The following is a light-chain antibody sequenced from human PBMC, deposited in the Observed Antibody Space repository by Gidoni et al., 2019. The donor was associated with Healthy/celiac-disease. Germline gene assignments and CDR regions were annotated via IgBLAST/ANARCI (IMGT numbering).Light chain of an antibody. CDR3: QQYYSTPLT. J-gene: IGKJ1*01. V-gene: IGKV1-NL1*01. CDR2: AAS. CDR1: QGISNS. Sequence: DIQMTQSPSSLSASVGDRVTITCRASQGISNSLAWYQQKPGKAPKLLLYAASRLESGVPSRFSGSGSGTDYTLTISRLQPEDFATYYCQQYYSTPLTFXQXTKVEIK.